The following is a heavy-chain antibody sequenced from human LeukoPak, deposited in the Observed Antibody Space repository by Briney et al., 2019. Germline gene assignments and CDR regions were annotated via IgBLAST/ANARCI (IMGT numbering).Heavy chain of an antibody. V-gene: IGHV3-64*02. CDR2: INTDGRIT. CDR3: TRDGGSFCDFDY. J-gene: IGHJ4*02. Sequence: GGSLRLSCVASGFSFRNYAIHWVRQAPGRGLEYVSVINTDGRITYYADSVKGRFTISRDNSKNTVYLQMGSLRGEDMAVYYCTRDGGSFCDFDYWGQGALVTVSS. D-gene: IGHD1-26*01. CDR1: GFSFRNYA.